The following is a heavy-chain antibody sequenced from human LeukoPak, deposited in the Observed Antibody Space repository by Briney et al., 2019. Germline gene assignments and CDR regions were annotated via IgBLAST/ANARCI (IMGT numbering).Heavy chain of an antibody. J-gene: IGHJ6*03. V-gene: IGHV3-11*01. CDR2: ISSSGSTI. CDR1: GFTFSDYY. CDR3: ARGRGHPYYYYYYMDV. Sequence: GGSLRLSCAASGFTFSDYYMSWIRQAPGKGLEWVSYISSSGSTIYYADSVKGRFTISRDNAKNSLYLQMNSLRAEDTAVYYCARGRGHPYYYYYYMDVWGKGTTVTVSS.